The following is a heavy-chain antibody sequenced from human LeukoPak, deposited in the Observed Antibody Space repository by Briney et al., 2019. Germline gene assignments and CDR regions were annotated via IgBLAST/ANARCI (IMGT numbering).Heavy chain of an antibody. V-gene: IGHV3-11*01. D-gene: IGHD6-13*01. CDR2: ISSSGGTI. CDR3: VGSIGYSSSWYVAHFAY. Sequence: PGGSLRLPCAASEFNFSDYYMSWIRQAPGKGLEWVSYISSSGGTIYYADSVKGRFTISRDNAENSLYLQMNSLRADDAAVYYCVGSIGYSSSWYVAHFAYWGQGTLVTVSS. J-gene: IGHJ4*02. CDR1: EFNFSDYY.